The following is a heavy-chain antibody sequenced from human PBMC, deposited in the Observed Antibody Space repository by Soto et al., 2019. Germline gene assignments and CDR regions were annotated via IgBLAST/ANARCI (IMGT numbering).Heavy chain of an antibody. CDR2: IYWNDDK. D-gene: IGHD5-18*01. V-gene: IGHV2-5*01. J-gene: IGHJ4*02. Sequence: KESGPTLVKPTQTLTLTCPFSGFSLSTNGVGVGWIRQPPGKSLEWLALIYWNDDKRYSPSLRSRLTITKDTSKNQVDLTMTNMDPVDTATYYCAHSTSMVPRALDYWGQGTLITVSS. CDR3: AHSTSMVPRALDY. CDR1: GFSLSTNGVG.